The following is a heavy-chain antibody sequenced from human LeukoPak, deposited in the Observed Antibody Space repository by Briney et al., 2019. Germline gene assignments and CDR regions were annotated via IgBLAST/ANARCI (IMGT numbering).Heavy chain of an antibody. CDR2: INPNSGGT. CDR3: AFLGPWFDP. V-gene: IGHV1-2*02. D-gene: IGHD3-16*01. CDR1: GYTFTGYY. Sequence: ASVKVSCKASGYTFTGYYMHWVRQAPGQGLEWMGLINPNSGGTNYAQKFQGRITMTRYTSIGTAYMELSRLRSDDTAVYYCAFLGPWFDPWGQGTLVTVSS. J-gene: IGHJ5*02.